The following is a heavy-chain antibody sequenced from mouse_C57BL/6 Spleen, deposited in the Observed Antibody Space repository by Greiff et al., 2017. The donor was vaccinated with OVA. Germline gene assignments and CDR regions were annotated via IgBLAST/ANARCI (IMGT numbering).Heavy chain of an antibody. D-gene: IGHD4-1*01. CDR1: GFTFSSYA. Sequence: EVKLMESGEGLVKPGGSLKLSCAASGFTFSSYAMSWVRQTPEKRLEWVAYISSGGDYIYYADTVKGRFTISRDNARNTLYLQMSSLKSEDTAMYYCTRGGGTFDYWGQGTTLTVSS. CDR2: ISSGGDYI. J-gene: IGHJ2*01. CDR3: TRGGGTFDY. V-gene: IGHV5-9-1*02.